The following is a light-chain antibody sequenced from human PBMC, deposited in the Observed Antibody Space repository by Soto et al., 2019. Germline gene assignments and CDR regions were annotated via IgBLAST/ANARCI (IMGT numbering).Light chain of an antibody. CDR1: SSDVGSYNL. Sequence: SVLTQPASVSGSPGQSITISCTGTSSDVGSYNLVSGYQQHPGKAPKLMICEGSKRPSGVSNRFSGSKSGNTASLTISGLQAEDEADYYCCSYAGSSTYVFGTGTKVTVL. CDR2: EGS. J-gene: IGLJ1*01. V-gene: IGLV2-23*01. CDR3: CSYAGSSTYV.